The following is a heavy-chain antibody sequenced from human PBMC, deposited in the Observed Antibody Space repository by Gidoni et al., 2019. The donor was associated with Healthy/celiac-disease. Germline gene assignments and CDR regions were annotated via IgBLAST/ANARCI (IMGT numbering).Heavy chain of an antibody. D-gene: IGHD3-22*01. J-gene: IGHJ4*02. CDR2: ISAYNGNT. CDR1: GYTFTSYG. Sequence: QVQLVQSGAEVTKPGASVKVSCKASGYTFTSYGSSWVRQAPGQGLEWMGWISAYNGNTNYAQKLQGRVTMTTDTSTSTAYMELRSLRSDDTAVYYCAREGVYYYDSSGYEYTYFDYWGQGTLVTVSS. CDR3: AREGVYYYDSSGYEYTYFDY. V-gene: IGHV1-18*01.